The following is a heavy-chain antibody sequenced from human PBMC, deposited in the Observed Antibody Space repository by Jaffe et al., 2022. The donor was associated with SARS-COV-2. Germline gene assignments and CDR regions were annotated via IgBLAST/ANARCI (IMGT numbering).Heavy chain of an antibody. D-gene: IGHD2-2*01. CDR2: INTNTGNP. J-gene: IGHJ6*02. Sequence: QVQLVQSGSELKKPGASVKVSCKASGYTFTSYAMNWVRQAPGQGLEWMGWINTNTGNPTYAQGFTGRFVFSLDTSVSTAYLQISSLKAEDTAVYYCARTDIVVVPAAFIYYYYGMDVWGQGTTVTVSS. CDR1: GYTFTSYA. CDR3: ARTDIVVVPAAFIYYYYGMDV. V-gene: IGHV7-4-1*02.